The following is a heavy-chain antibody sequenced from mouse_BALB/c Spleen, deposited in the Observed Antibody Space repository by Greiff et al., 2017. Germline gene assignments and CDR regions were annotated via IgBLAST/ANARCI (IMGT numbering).Heavy chain of an antibody. Sequence: EVKLVESGGDLVKPGGSLKLSCAASGFTFSSYGMSWVRQTPDKRLEWVATISSGGSYTYYPDSVKGRFTISRDNAKNTLYLQMSSLKSEDTAMYYCARHGDPYGNFDYWGQGTTLTVSS. V-gene: IGHV5-6*02. CDR3: ARHGDPYGNFDY. CDR2: ISSGGSYT. CDR1: GFTFSSYG. D-gene: IGHD2-1*01. J-gene: IGHJ2*01.